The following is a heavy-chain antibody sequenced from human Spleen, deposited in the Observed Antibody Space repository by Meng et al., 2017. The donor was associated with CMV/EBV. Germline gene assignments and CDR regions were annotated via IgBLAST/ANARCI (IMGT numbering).Heavy chain of an antibody. CDR3: ARGQQQQLVWPPLKRVIYFDY. V-gene: IGHV4-34*01. Sequence: ESLKISCAVYGGSFSGYYWSWIRQPPGKGLEWIGEINHSGSTNYNPSLKSRVTISVDTSKNQFSLKLSSVTAADTAVYYCARGQQQQLVWPPLKRVIYFDYWGQGTLVTVSS. CDR2: INHSGST. CDR1: GGSFSGYY. J-gene: IGHJ4*02. D-gene: IGHD6-13*01.